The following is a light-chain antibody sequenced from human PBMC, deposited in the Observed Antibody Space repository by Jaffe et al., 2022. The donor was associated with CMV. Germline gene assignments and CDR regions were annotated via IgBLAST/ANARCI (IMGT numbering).Light chain of an antibody. V-gene: IGLV1-44*01. CDR1: TSNIETNA. CDR2: DDT. J-gene: IGLJ3*02. CDR3: AVWDDNLNGPV. Sequence: QSVLTQSPSASGTPGQRVTISCSGGTSNIETNAVNWYQQLPGTAPKLLMYDDTQRPSGVPDRFAGSRSGTSASLAINGLQSGDEGDYYCAVWDDNLNGPVFGGGTKLTVL.